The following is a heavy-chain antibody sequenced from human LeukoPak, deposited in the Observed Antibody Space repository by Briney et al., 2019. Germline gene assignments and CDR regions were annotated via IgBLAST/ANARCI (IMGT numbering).Heavy chain of an antibody. CDR2: IYTSGST. CDR3: ARDLGYYYDSSGYLGAFDI. D-gene: IGHD3-22*01. V-gene: IGHV4-61*02. J-gene: IGHJ6*04. CDR1: GGSISSGSYY. Sequence: SETLSLTCTVSGGSISSGSYYWSWIRQPAGKGLEWIGRIYTSGSTNYNPSLKSRVTISVDTSKNQFSLKLSSVTAADTAVYHCARDLGYYYDSSGYLGAFDIWGKGTTVTVSS.